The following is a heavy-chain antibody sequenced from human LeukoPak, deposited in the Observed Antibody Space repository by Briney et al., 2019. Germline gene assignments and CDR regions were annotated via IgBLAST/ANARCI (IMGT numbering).Heavy chain of an antibody. CDR1: GGTFSSCA. CDR3: ARVRDQLLLFGSFDY. J-gene: IGHJ4*02. Sequence: SVKVSCKASGGTFSSCAISWVRQAPGQGLEWMGGIIPIFGTANYAQKFQGRVTITADESTSTAYMELSSLRSEDTAVYYCARVRDQLLLFGSFDYWGQGTLVTVSS. CDR2: IIPIFGTA. D-gene: IGHD2-2*01. V-gene: IGHV1-69*01.